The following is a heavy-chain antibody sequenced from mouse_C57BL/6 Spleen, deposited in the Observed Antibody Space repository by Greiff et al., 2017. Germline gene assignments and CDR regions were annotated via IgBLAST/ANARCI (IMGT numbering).Heavy chain of an antibody. CDR2: ISYDGSN. CDR1: GYSITSGYY. Sequence: VQLQQSGPGLVKPSQSLSLTCSVTGYSITSGYYWNWIRQFPGNKLEWMGYISYDGSNNYNPSLKNRISITRDTSKNQFFLKLNSVTTEDTATYYCASSNWRYWYFDVWGTGTTVTVSS. D-gene: IGHD4-1*01. CDR3: ASSNWRYWYFDV. V-gene: IGHV3-6*01. J-gene: IGHJ1*03.